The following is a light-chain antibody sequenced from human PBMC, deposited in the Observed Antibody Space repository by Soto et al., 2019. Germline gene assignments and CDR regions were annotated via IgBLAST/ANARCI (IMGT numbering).Light chain of an antibody. V-gene: IGKV3-11*01. CDR2: GAF. CDR3: QQRNAWPPVT. CDR1: PSVTNY. J-gene: IGKJ5*01. Sequence: IVLTQSPAPLSLSPGERATLSCRASPSVTNYLAWYQQRPGQAPRLLIFGAFNRATGIPARFSGSGSGTDFTLTISSLEPEDSAVYYCQQRNAWPPVTFGQGTRLEIK.